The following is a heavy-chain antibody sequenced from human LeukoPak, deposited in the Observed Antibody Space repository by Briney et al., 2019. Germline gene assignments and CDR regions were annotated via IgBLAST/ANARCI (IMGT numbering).Heavy chain of an antibody. CDR3: ARGLAAAGLDY. V-gene: IGHV3-33*01. Sequence: GGSLRLSCAASGFTFSSYGMHWVRQAPGKGLGWVAVIWYDGSNKYYADSVKGRFTISRDNSKNTLYLQMNSLRAEDTAVYYCARGLAAAGLDYWGQGTLVTVSS. CDR2: IWYDGSNK. J-gene: IGHJ4*02. D-gene: IGHD2-15*01. CDR1: GFTFSSYG.